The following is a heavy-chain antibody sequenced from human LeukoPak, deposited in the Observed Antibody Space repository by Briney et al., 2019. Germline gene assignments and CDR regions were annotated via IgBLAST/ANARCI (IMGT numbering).Heavy chain of an antibody. J-gene: IGHJ4*02. Sequence: SETLSLTCTVSGGSISSGDYYWSWIRQPPGKGLEGIGYIYYSWSTYYNPSLKSRVTISVDTSKNQFSLKLSSVTAADTAVYYCARENYYGYYFDYWGQGTLVTVSS. D-gene: IGHD3-10*01. CDR2: IYYSWST. CDR1: GGSISSGDYY. V-gene: IGHV4-30-4*01. CDR3: ARENYYGYYFDY.